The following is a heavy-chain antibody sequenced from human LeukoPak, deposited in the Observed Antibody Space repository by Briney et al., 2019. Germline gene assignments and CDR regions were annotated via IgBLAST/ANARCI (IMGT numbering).Heavy chain of an antibody. V-gene: IGHV3-30*02. CDR2: KSYDGTYE. Sequence: PGGSLRLSCAASGFRFSSYGMHWVRQAPGKGPEWVAFKSYDGTYEHYLDSVRGRFTVSRDNSKNTLYLQMHNLRPEDTAVYHCANSNNGDLWGDNWGQGTLVTVSS. D-gene: IGHD3-3*01. CDR1: GFRFSSYG. J-gene: IGHJ4*02. CDR3: ANSNNGDLWGDN.